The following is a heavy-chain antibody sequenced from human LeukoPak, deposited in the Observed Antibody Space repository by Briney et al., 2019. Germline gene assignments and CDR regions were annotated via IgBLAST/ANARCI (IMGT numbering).Heavy chain of an antibody. CDR1: GFTFSSYT. D-gene: IGHD1-26*01. CDR3: ARDAYGSSVDY. Sequence: GRSLRLSCAASGFTFSSYTMNWVRQAPGKGLEWVSSISGSSNYIYYADSVKGRFTISRDNAKNSLYLQMNSLRAEDTAVYYCARDAYGSSVDYWGQGTLVTVSS. CDR2: ISGSSNYI. V-gene: IGHV3-21*01. J-gene: IGHJ4*02.